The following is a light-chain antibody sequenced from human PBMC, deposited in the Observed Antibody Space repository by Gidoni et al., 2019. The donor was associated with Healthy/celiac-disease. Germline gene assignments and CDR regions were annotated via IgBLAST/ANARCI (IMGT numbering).Light chain of an antibody. V-gene: IGLV1-40*01. CDR2: GNS. CDR3: QSYDSSLSVL. J-gene: IGLJ2*01. CDR1: SSNIGAGYD. Sequence: SVLTQRPSVSEAPGQRVTISCTGSSSNIGAGYDVHWYQQLPGTAPKLLIYGNSNRPSGVPDRFSGSKSGTSASLAITGLQAEDEADYYCQSYDSSLSVLVGGGTKLTVL.